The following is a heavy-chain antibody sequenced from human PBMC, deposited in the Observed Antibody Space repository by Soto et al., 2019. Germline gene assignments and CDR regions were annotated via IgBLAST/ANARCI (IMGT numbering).Heavy chain of an antibody. D-gene: IGHD3-16*01. CDR3: AKEYGVGGVYFDY. V-gene: IGHV3-30*18. Sequence: QVQLVESGGGVVQPGRSLRLSCAASGFTFSSYGMHWVRQAPGKGLEWVAVISYDGSNKYYADSVKGRFTISRDNSKNTLYLQMNSLRAEATAVYYCAKEYGVGGVYFDYWGQGTLVTVSS. J-gene: IGHJ4*02. CDR2: ISYDGSNK. CDR1: GFTFSSYG.